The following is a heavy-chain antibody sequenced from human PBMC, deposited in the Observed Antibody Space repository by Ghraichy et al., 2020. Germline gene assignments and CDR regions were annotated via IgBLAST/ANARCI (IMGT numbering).Heavy chain of an antibody. J-gene: IGHJ2*01. Sequence: GGSLRLSCAASGFTFSSYDMHWVRQATGKGLEWVSAIGTAGDTYYPGSVKGRFTISRENAKNSLYLQMNSLRAGDTAVYYCAGARGIAAAGSPGDRAFDLWGRGTLVTVSS. V-gene: IGHV3-13*01. CDR2: IGTAGDT. D-gene: IGHD6-13*01. CDR3: AGARGIAAAGSPGDRAFDL. CDR1: GFTFSSYD.